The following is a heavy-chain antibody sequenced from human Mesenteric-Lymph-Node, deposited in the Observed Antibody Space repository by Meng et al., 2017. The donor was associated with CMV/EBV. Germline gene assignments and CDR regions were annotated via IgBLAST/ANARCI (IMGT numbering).Heavy chain of an antibody. V-gene: IGHV4-34*01. CDR2: INHGGST. J-gene: IGHJ1*01. CDR3: ARGLRRGIVVPYTHLKGGEYFQH. D-gene: IGHD2-2*01. CDR1: YY. Sequence: YYWRWIRQPPGKGLEWIGEINHGGSTNYNPSLKSRVTISVDTSKNQFSLMLSSATAADTAVYYCARGLRRGIVVPYTHLKGGEYFQHWGQGTLVTVSS.